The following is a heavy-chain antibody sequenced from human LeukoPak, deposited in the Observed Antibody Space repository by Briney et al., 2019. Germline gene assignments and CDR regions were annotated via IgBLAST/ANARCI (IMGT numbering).Heavy chain of an antibody. D-gene: IGHD2-15*01. CDR2: TYYRSKWYN. V-gene: IGHV6-1*01. CDR3: ARSQGRVVVSAFDI. Sequence: SQTLSLTCAISGDSVSSSSAAWSWIRQSPSRGLEWLGRTYYRSKWYNDYAVSVKSRITINPDTSKNQFSLQLNSMTPEDTAVYYCARSQGRVVVSAFDIWGQGTMVTVSS. J-gene: IGHJ3*02. CDR1: GDSVSSSSAA.